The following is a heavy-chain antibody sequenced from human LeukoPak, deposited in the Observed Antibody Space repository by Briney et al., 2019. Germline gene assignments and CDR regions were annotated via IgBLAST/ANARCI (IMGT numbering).Heavy chain of an antibody. CDR3: AGDGVTALFRKYAYGMDV. J-gene: IGHJ6*02. V-gene: IGHV1-18*01. CDR1: GYTFTSYG. CDR2: ISAYNGNT. D-gene: IGHD2-21*02. Sequence: GASVKVSCKASGYTFTSYGISWVRQAPGQGLEWMGWISAYNGNTNYAQKLQGRVTMTTDTSTSTAYMELRSLRSDDTAVYYCAGDGVTALFRKYAYGMDVWGQGTTVTVSS.